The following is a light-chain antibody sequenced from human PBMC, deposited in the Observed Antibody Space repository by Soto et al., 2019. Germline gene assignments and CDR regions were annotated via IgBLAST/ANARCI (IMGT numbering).Light chain of an antibody. Sequence: QSALTQPRSVSGSPGQSVTISCTGNSSDVGGYNYVSWYQQHQGKAPKLMIYDVSKRPSGVPDRFSGSKSGNTASLTISGLQAEDEADYYCCSYAGSYVFGTGTKLTVL. CDR3: CSYAGSYV. J-gene: IGLJ1*01. CDR1: SSDVGGYNY. CDR2: DVS. V-gene: IGLV2-11*01.